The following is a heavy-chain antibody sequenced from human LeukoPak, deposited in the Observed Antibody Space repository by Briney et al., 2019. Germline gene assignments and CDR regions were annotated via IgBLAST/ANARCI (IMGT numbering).Heavy chain of an antibody. CDR1: GFTFSSYS. CDR3: ARDEFEEQWLVRGTHHTSDY. CDR2: ISSSSSYI. V-gene: IGHV3-21*01. D-gene: IGHD6-19*01. Sequence: PGGSLRLSCAASGFTFSSYSMNWVRQAPGKGLEWVSSISSSSSYIYYADSVKGRFTISRDNAKNSLYLQMNSLRAEDTAVYYRARDEFEEQWLVRGTHHTSDYWGQGTLVTVSS. J-gene: IGHJ4*02.